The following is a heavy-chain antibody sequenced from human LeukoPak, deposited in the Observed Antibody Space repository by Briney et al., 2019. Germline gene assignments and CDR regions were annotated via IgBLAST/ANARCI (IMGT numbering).Heavy chain of an antibody. CDR3: ARGKQMATISAFDY. CDR1: GFTVSSNY. V-gene: IGHV3-66*01. D-gene: IGHD5-24*01. J-gene: IGHJ4*02. Sequence: PGGSLRLSCAASGFTVSSNYMSWVRQAPGKGLEWVSVIYTGGSTYYADSVKGRFTISRDNSKNTLYLQMNSLRAEDTAVYYCARGKQMATISAFDYWGQGTLVTVSS. CDR2: IYTGGST.